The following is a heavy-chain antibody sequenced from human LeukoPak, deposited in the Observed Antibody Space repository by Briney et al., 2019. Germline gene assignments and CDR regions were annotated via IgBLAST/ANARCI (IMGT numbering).Heavy chain of an antibody. CDR2: INHSGST. J-gene: IGHJ6*02. D-gene: IGHD2-2*01. CDR3: ARDNYCSSTSCPLGGYYGMDV. V-gene: IGHV4-34*01. Sequence: PSETLSLTCAVYGGSFSGYYWSWIRQPPGKGLEWIGEINHSGSTNYNPSLKSRVTISVDTSKNQFSLKLSSVTAADTAVYYCARDNYCSSTSCPLGGYYGMDVWGQGTTVTVSS. CDR1: GGSFSGYY.